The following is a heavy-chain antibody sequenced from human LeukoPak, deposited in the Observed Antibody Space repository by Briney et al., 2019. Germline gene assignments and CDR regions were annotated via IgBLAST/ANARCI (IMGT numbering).Heavy chain of an antibody. CDR2: IGKRGTDI. CDR1: GFTFTDYY. CDR3: ARGLRFLEWLLYYYGMDV. J-gene: IGHJ6*02. D-gene: IGHD3-3*01. Sequence: GGSLRLSCAASGFTFTDYYMSWVRQAPGKGLEWISYIGKRGTDINYADSVKGRFTVSRDNAKSSLFLQMDNLRAEDTAVYYCARGLRFLEWLLYYYGMDVWGQGTTVTVSS. V-gene: IGHV3-11*01.